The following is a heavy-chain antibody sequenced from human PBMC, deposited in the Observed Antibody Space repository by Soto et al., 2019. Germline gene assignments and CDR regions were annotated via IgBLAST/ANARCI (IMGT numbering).Heavy chain of an antibody. D-gene: IGHD3-3*01. CDR3: ARDRTYYDFWSGYYAD. CDR2: IKQDGSEK. V-gene: IGHV3-7*01. J-gene: IGHJ4*02. Sequence: GGSLRLSCAASGFTFSSYWMSWVRQAPGKGLEWVANIKQDGSEKYYVDSVKGRFTISRDNAKNSLYLQMNSLRAEDTAVYYCARDRTYYDFWSGYYADWGQGTLVTVSS. CDR1: GFTFSSYW.